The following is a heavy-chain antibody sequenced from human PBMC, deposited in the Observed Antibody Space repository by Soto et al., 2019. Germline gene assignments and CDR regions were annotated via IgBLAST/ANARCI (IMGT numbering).Heavy chain of an antibody. V-gene: IGHV3-48*01. CDR3: AREKGARYCSGGSCYRPYYFDY. CDR2: ISSSSSTI. Sequence: EVQLVESGGGLVQSGGSLRLSCAASGFTFSSYSMNWVRQAPGKGLEWVSYISSSSSTIYYADSVKGRFTISRDNAKNSLYLQMNSLRAEDTAVYYCAREKGARYCSGGSCYRPYYFDYWGQGTLVTVSS. D-gene: IGHD2-15*01. J-gene: IGHJ4*02. CDR1: GFTFSSYS.